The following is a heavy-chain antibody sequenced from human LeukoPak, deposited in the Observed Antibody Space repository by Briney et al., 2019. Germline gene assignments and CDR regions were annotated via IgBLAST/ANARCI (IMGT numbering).Heavy chain of an antibody. J-gene: IGHJ4*02. Sequence: GGSLRLSCAASGFTFSSYAMSWVRQAPGKGLEWVSYISSSSSTIYYADSVKGRFTISRDNAKNSLYLQMNSLRDEDTAVYYCARDRVMVRGVYFDYWGQGTLVTVSS. CDR1: GFTFSSYA. D-gene: IGHD3-10*01. CDR3: ARDRVMVRGVYFDY. CDR2: ISSSSSTI. V-gene: IGHV3-48*02.